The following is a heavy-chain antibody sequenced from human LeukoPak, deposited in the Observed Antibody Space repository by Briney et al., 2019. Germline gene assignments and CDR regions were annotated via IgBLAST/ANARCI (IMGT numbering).Heavy chain of an antibody. Sequence: SQTLSLTCAVSGGSISSGGYSWSWIRQPPGKGLEWIGYIYHSGSTYYNPSLKSRVTISVDRSKNQFSLKLSYVTAADTAVYYCARALSGAFDPWGQGTLVTVSS. CDR2: IYHSGST. J-gene: IGHJ5*02. CDR1: GGSISSGGYS. V-gene: IGHV4-30-2*01. CDR3: ARALSGAFDP. D-gene: IGHD1-26*01.